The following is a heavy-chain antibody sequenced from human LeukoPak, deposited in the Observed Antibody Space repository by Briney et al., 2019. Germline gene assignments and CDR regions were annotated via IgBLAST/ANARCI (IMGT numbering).Heavy chain of an antibody. D-gene: IGHD6-6*01. Sequence: HPGGSLRLSCEVSGFTLSTYWMSWVRQAAGKGLEWVANIKQDGSEKYYVDSVKGRFTISRDNAKNSVFLEMNSLRVEDTAVYHCARGVLQLDYWGPGTLATVSS. CDR2: IKQDGSEK. V-gene: IGHV3-7*02. CDR1: GFTLSTYW. CDR3: ARGVLQLDY. J-gene: IGHJ4*02.